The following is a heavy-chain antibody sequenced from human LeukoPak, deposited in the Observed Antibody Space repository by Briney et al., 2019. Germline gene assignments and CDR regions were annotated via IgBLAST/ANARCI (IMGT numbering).Heavy chain of an antibody. Sequence: SETLSLTCTVPGGSISSYYWSWIRQPPGKGLEWIGYIYYSGSTNYNPSLKSRVTISVDTSKNQFSLKLSSVTAADTAVYYCARVNWNDARYYYGMDVWGQGTTVTVSS. V-gene: IGHV4-59*01. CDR1: GGSISSYY. D-gene: IGHD1-1*01. CDR3: ARVNWNDARYYYGMDV. J-gene: IGHJ6*02. CDR2: IYYSGST.